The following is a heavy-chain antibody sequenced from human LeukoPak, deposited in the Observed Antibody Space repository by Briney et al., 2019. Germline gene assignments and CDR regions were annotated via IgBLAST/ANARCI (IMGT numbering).Heavy chain of an antibody. Sequence: GGSLRLSCAASGFTVSSNFMSWVRQAPGKGLEWVSVMYSGGSTYYADSVKGRFTNSRDNSKNTLYLQMNSLRVEDTAVYYCALGLVTDYWGQGTLVTVS. J-gene: IGHJ4*02. CDR3: ALGLVTDY. D-gene: IGHD3-9*01. CDR1: GFTVSSNF. CDR2: MYSGGST. V-gene: IGHV3-66*01.